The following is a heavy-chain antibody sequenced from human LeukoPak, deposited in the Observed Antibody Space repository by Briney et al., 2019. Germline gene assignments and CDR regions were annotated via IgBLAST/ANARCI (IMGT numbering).Heavy chain of an antibody. V-gene: IGHV1-18*01. Sequence: ASVKVSCKASGYTFTSYDINWVRQAPGQGLEWMGWISAYNGNTNYAQKLQGRVTMTTDTSTSTAYMELRSLRSDDTAVYYCARDRTSGWPDYWGQGTLVTVSS. D-gene: IGHD6-19*01. CDR3: ARDRTSGWPDY. CDR2: ISAYNGNT. J-gene: IGHJ4*02. CDR1: GYTFTSYD.